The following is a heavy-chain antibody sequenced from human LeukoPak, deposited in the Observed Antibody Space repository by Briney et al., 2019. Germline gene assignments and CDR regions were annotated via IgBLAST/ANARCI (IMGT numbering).Heavy chain of an antibody. CDR1: GYTFTDYY. V-gene: IGHV1-2*02. Sequence: WASVNVSCKASGYTFTDYYMHWVRQAPGQGLEWMGWINPNSGGTNYAQKFQGRVTMTRDTSISTAYMELSRLKSDDTAVYYCARVHFYDSSGYSLINPWGQGTLVTVSS. CDR3: ARVHFYDSSGYSLINP. D-gene: IGHD3-22*01. J-gene: IGHJ4*02. CDR2: INPNSGGT.